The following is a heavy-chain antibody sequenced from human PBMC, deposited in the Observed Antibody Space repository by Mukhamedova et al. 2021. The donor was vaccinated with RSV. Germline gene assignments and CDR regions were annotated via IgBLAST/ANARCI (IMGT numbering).Heavy chain of an antibody. CDR3: ATDRVGYGDYGGAYDH. Sequence: FGMHWVRQAPGKGLEWVAAIWYDGSIKNYADSVKGRFTISRDNSKNTLYLQMNSLRAEDTAVYYCATDRVGYGDYGGAYDHWGQ. CDR1: FG. V-gene: IGHV3-33*01. CDR2: IWYDGSIK. D-gene: IGHD4-17*01. J-gene: IGHJ4*02.